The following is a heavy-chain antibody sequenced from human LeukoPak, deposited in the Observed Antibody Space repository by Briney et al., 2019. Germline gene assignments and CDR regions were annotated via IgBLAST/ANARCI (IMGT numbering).Heavy chain of an antibody. CDR3: ATYPLDIVVVPAAPEGFDP. CDR2: IRYDGSNK. J-gene: IGHJ5*02. D-gene: IGHD2-2*03. V-gene: IGHV3-30*02. CDR1: GFTFGDYA. Sequence: GGSLRLSCTASGFTFGDYAMSWFRQAPGKGLEWVAFIRYDGSNKYYADSVKGRFTISRDNSKNTLYLQMNSLRAEDTAVYYCATYPLDIVVVPAAPEGFDPWGQGTLVTVSS.